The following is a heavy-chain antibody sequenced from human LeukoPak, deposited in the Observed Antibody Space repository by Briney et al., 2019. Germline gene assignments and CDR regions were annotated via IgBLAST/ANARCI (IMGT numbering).Heavy chain of an antibody. Sequence: GGSLRLSCAASGFTFSNYAMNWVRQAPGKGLEWVSGISGSGGSTYYADSVKGRFTISRDNSKNTLYLQMNSLRAEDTAAYYCAKEGDYGSPPYYFDYWGQGTLVTVSS. CDR2: ISGSGGST. J-gene: IGHJ4*02. V-gene: IGHV3-23*01. CDR1: GFTFSNYA. D-gene: IGHD3-10*01. CDR3: AKEGDYGSPPYYFDY.